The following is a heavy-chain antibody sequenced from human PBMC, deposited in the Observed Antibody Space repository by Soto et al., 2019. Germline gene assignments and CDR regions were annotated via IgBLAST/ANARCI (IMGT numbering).Heavy chain of an antibody. J-gene: IGHJ4*02. V-gene: IGHV4-59*01. CDR2: IYYSGST. D-gene: IGHD1-1*01. Sequence: PSETLSLTCTVSGGSISSYYWSWIRQPPGKGLEWIGYIYYSGSTNYNPSLKSRVTISVDTSKNQFSLKLSSVTAADTAVYYCARVETGTYYFDYWGQGTLVTVSS. CDR3: ARVETGTYYFDY. CDR1: GGSISSYY.